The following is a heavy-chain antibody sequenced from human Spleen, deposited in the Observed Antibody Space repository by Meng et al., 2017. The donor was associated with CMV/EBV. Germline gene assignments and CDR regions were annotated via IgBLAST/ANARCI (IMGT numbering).Heavy chain of an antibody. CDR2: VNANSGAK. CDR3: ARGYCSGASCYIDD. Sequence: ASVKVSCKASGYSRWTGYFTHWVRQAPGQGLEWMGWVNANSGAKDYAQKFQGRVTMTRDTSISTAYMELSRLRSDDTAVYYCARGYCSGASCYIDDWGQGTLVTVSS. V-gene: IGHV1-2*02. J-gene: IGHJ4*02. CDR1: GYSRWTGYF. D-gene: IGHD2-2*02.